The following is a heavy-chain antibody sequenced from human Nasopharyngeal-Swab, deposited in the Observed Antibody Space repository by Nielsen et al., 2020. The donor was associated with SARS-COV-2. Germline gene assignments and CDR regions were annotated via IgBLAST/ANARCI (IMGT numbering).Heavy chain of an antibody. D-gene: IGHD2-2*01. V-gene: IGHV4-59*01. CDR3: AREGSTSPWNGYYYGMDV. CDR1: GGSISSYY. J-gene: IGHJ6*02. Sequence: SETLSLTCTVSGGSISSYYWSWIRQPPGKGLEWIGYIYYSGGTNYNPSLKSRVTISVDTSKNQFSLKLSSVTAADTAVYYCAREGSTSPWNGYYYGMDVWGQGTTVTVSS. CDR2: IYYSGGT.